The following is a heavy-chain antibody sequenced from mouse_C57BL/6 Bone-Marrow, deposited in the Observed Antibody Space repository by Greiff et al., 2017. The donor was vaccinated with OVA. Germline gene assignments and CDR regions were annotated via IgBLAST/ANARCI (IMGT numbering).Heavy chain of an antibody. Sequence: EVHLVESGGDLVKPGGSLKLSCAASGFTFSSYGMSWVRQTPDKRLEWVATISSGGSYTYSPDSVKGRFTISRDNAKNTLYLQMSSLKSEDTAMYYCARHYYGSSYYWGQGTTLTVSS. J-gene: IGHJ2*01. CDR1: GFTFSSYG. V-gene: IGHV5-6*01. D-gene: IGHD1-1*01. CDR3: ARHYYGSSYY. CDR2: ISSGGSYT.